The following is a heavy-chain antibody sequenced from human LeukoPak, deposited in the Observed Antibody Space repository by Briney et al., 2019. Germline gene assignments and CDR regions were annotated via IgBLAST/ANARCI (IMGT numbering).Heavy chain of an antibody. CDR1: GYTFTGYY. V-gene: IGHV1-2*02. Sequence: GASVKVSCKASGYTFTGYYVHWVRQAPGQGLEWMGWINPNSGGTNYAQKFQGRVTMTRDTSISTAYMELSRLRSDDTAVYYCARNEGVLYYYDSSGYYLDYWGQGTLVTVSS. CDR2: INPNSGGT. J-gene: IGHJ4*02. CDR3: ARNEGVLYYYDSSGYYLDY. D-gene: IGHD3-22*01.